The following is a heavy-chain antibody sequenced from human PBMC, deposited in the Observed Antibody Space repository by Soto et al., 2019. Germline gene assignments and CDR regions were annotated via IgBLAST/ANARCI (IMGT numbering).Heavy chain of an antibody. D-gene: IGHD3-10*01. CDR3: ARGYGSGSYYTYMDV. Sequence: ASVKVSCKASGYTFTSYAMHWVRQAPGQRLEWMGWINAGNGNTKYSQKFQGRVTITRDTSASTAYMELSSLRSEDTAVYYCARGYGSGSYYTYMDVWGKGTTVTVSS. J-gene: IGHJ6*03. V-gene: IGHV1-3*01. CDR2: INAGNGNT. CDR1: GYTFTSYA.